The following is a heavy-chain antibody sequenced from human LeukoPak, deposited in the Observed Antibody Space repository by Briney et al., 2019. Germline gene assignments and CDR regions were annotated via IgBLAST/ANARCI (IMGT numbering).Heavy chain of an antibody. CDR1: GGSISSSNW. CDR3: ARELRFCSGSSCQSGDY. D-gene: IGHD2-15*01. J-gene: IGHJ4*02. Sequence: SETLSLTCAVSGGSISSSNWWSWVRQPPGKGLEWIGEIYHSGSTNYNPSLKSRVTISVDTSKNQFSLKLTSVTAADTAVYYCARELRFCSGSSCQSGDYWGQGTLITVSS. CDR2: IYHSGST. V-gene: IGHV4-4*02.